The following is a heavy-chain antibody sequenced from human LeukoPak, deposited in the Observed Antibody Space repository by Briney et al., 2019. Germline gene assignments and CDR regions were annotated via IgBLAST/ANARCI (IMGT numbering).Heavy chain of an antibody. V-gene: IGHV4-4*07. CDR3: ARGRRPPPKSIAVAGKNAFDI. Sequence: ETLSLTCTISGGSISSYYWSWIRQPAGKGLEWIGRIYTSGSTNYNPSLKSRVTMSVDTSKNQFSLKLSSVTAADTAVYYCARGRRPPPKSIAVAGKNAFDIWGQGTMVTVSS. CDR1: GGSISSYY. J-gene: IGHJ3*02. CDR2: IYTSGST. D-gene: IGHD6-19*01.